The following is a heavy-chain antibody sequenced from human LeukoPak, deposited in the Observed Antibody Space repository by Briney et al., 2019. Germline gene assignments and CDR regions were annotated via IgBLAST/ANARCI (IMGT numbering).Heavy chain of an antibody. CDR1: GDSVSSNRAA. J-gene: IGHJ4*02. Sequence: SQTLSLTCAISGDSVSSNRAAWNWIRQSPSRGLEWLGRTYYRSKRYSDYAVSVKARITIIPDTSKNHFSLHPDSVTPEDTAVYFCTRVVEYYDILTGSPKGDNYFDSWGQGTLVTVSS. CDR2: TYYRSKRYS. CDR3: TRVVEYYDILTGSPKGDNYFDS. D-gene: IGHD3-9*01. V-gene: IGHV6-1*01.